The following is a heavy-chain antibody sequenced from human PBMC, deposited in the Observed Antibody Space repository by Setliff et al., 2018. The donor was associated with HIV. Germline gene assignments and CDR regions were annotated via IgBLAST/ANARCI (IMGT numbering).Heavy chain of an antibody. J-gene: IGHJ4*02. V-gene: IGHV1-69*13. CDR3: ARPAVSGSGFDY. CDR1: GRTSSIYA. D-gene: IGHD5-12*01. Sequence: SVKVSCKASGRTSSIYAISWVRQAPGQGLEWMGGIIPIFGTANYAQKFQGRVTITADESTSTAYMELSSLRSEDTAVYYCARPAVSGSGFDYWGQGTLVTVSS. CDR2: IIPIFGTA.